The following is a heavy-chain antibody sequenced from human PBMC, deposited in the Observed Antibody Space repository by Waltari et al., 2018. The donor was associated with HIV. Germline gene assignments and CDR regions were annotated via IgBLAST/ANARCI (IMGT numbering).Heavy chain of an antibody. Sequence: GGSLRLSCAASGFTFSTYSMNWVGQAPGKGLEWVSSISSSSRYKYYADSVKGRITISRDNAKNSLYLQMNSLRAEDTAVYYCARDSNKYCSGGSCSRFDPWGQGTLVTVSS. D-gene: IGHD2-15*01. CDR1: GFTFSTYS. CDR2: ISSSSRYK. J-gene: IGHJ5*02. CDR3: ARDSNKYCSGGSCSRFDP. V-gene: IGHV3-21*01.